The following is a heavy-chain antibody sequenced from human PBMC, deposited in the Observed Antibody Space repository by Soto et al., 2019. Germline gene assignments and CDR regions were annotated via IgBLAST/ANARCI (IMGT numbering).Heavy chain of an antibody. V-gene: IGHV5-51*01. CDR3: ATSGSNYDYYYGMDV. Sequence: GESLKISCKGSGYGFTSYWIGWVRQMPGKGLEWMGIIYPGDSDTRYSPSFQGQVTISADKSISTAYLQWSSLKASDTAMYYCATSGSNYDYYYGMDVWGQGTTVTVSS. CDR2: IYPGDSDT. D-gene: IGHD4-4*01. J-gene: IGHJ6*02. CDR1: GYGFTSYW.